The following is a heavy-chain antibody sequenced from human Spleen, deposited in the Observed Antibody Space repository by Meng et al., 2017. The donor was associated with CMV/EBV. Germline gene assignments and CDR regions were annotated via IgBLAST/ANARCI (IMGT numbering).Heavy chain of an antibody. Sequence: SETLSLTCTVSGSSIRSDYWSWIRQPPGKGLEWIGYVYYSRNINNPSLNSRATISADTSKNQFSLRLTSVTAADTAVYYCARAHTELVISDGSWFDPWGQGTLVTVSS. J-gene: IGHJ5*02. CDR3: ARAHTELVISDGSWFDP. CDR1: GSSIRSDY. D-gene: IGHD2-2*01. V-gene: IGHV4-59*12. CDR2: VYYSRNI.